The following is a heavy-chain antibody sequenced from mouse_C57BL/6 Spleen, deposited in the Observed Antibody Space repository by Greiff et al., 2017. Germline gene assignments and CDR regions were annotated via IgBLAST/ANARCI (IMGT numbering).Heavy chain of an antibody. CDR2: IYPGDGDT. D-gene: IGHD3-2*02. CDR1: GYAFSSYW. Sequence: VHLVESGAELVKPGASVKISCKASGYAFSSYWMNWVKQRPGKGLEWIGQIYPGDGDTNYNGKFKGKATLTADKSSSTAYMQLSSLTSEDSAVYFCARGGDSSGYYYFDYWGQGTTLTVSS. CDR3: ARGGDSSGYYYFDY. V-gene: IGHV1-80*01. J-gene: IGHJ2*01.